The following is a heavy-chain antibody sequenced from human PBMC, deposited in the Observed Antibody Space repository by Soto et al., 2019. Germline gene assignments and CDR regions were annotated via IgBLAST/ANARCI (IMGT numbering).Heavy chain of an antibody. D-gene: IGHD1-20*01. V-gene: IGHV4-30-4*01. Sequence: PSETLSLTCTVSGGSISRGDYYWSWIRQPPGKGLEWIGYIYYSGSTYYNPSLKSRVTISVDTSKNQFSLKLSSVTAADTAVYYCARYNWSHWYFDLWGRGTLGTVS. CDR1: GGSISRGDYY. CDR2: IYYSGST. CDR3: ARYNWSHWYFDL. J-gene: IGHJ2*01.